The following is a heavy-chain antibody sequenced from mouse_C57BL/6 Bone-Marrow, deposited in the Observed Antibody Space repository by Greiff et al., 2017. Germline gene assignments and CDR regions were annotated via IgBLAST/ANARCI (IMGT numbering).Heavy chain of an antibody. D-gene: IGHD2-2*01. J-gene: IGHJ3*01. Sequence: QVQLQQSGAELVKPGASVKMSCKASGYTFTSYWITWVKQRPGQGLEWIGDIYPGSGSTNYNEKFKSKATLTVDTSSSTAYMQLSSLTSADSAVYYCARYGFAWVAYWGQGTLVTVSA. CDR1: GYTFTSYW. CDR2: IYPGSGST. CDR3: ARYGFAWVAY. V-gene: IGHV1-55*01.